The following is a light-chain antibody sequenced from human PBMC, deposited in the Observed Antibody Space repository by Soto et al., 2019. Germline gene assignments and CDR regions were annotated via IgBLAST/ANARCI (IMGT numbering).Light chain of an antibody. J-gene: IGKJ3*01. CDR3: QQYNNWPPIT. CDR1: QSVSGN. Sequence: EIVMTHSPATLSLSPGERATLSCRASQSVSGNLAWYQQKPGQAPRLLIFAASTRATGIPARFSGSGSGTEFTVTISSLQSEDFAVYYCQQYNNWPPITFGPGTKVDIK. V-gene: IGKV3-15*01. CDR2: AAS.